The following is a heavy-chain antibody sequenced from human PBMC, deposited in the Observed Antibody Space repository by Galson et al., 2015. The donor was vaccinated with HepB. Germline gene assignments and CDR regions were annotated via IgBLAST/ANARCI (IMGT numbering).Heavy chain of an antibody. J-gene: IGHJ6*02. V-gene: IGHV5-51*01. CDR3: ARRHYYSYVMDV. Sequence: WVRQAPGKGLVWMGIIYPGDSDTRYSPSFQGQVTISADKSISTAYLQWGSLKASDTAMYYCARRHYYSYVMDVWGQGTTVTVSS. CDR2: IYPGDSDT.